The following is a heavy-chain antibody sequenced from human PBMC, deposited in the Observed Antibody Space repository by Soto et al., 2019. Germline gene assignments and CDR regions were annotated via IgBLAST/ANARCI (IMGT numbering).Heavy chain of an antibody. V-gene: IGHV4-59*12. D-gene: IGHD3-10*01. J-gene: IGHJ5*02. CDR2: IYYSGST. CDR3: ARGQGYYYGSGSYWFDP. CDR1: GGSISSYY. Sequence: SETLSLTCTVSGGSISSYYWSWIRQPPGKGLEWIGYIYYSGSTNYNPSLKSRVTISVDTSKNQFSLKLSSVTAADTAVYYCARGQGYYYGSGSYWFDPWGQGTLVTVSS.